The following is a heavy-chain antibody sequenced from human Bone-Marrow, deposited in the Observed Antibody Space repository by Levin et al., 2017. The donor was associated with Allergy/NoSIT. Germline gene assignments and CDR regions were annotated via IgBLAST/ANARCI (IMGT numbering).Heavy chain of an antibody. J-gene: IGHJ4*02. Sequence: PGGSLRLSCAASGVTVSNNYMIWVRQAPGKGLECVSLIYSGGNTYYADSVKGRFTISRDNSKNTLYLQMNNLRADDTAVYYCARNRPVTRIGYWGQGTLVTVSS. D-gene: IGHD2-21*02. CDR2: IYSGGNT. CDR1: GVTVSNNY. V-gene: IGHV3-53*01. CDR3: ARNRPVTRIGY.